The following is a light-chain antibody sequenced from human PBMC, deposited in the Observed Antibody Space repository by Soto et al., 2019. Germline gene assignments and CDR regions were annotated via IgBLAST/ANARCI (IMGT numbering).Light chain of an antibody. J-gene: IGKJ1*01. CDR1: QSISSW. V-gene: IGKV1-5*01. CDR2: DAS. CDR3: QQYNSYPWT. Sequence: DIQMTQSPSTLSASVGDRVTSTCRASQSISSWLAWYQQKPGKAPKLLIYDASSLESGVPSRFSGSGSATEFTLTISSLQPDDFATYYCQQYNSYPWTFGQGTKVDIK.